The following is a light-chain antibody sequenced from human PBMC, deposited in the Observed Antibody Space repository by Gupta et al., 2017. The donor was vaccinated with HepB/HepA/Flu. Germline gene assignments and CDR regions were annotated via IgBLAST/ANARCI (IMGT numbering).Light chain of an antibody. V-gene: IGLV2-14*03. Sequence: QSALTQPASVSGSPGQSITISCTGTSSDVGGYKYVSWYQQHPGKAPKLMIYDVSNRPSGVSNRFSSSKSGNTASLTISGLQAEDEADYYCSSYTSSSTVVFGGGTKVTVL. CDR1: SSDVGGYKY. J-gene: IGLJ2*01. CDR2: DVS. CDR3: SSYTSSSTVV.